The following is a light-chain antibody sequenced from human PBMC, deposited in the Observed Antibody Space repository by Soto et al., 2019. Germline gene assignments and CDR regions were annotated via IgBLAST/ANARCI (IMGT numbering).Light chain of an antibody. CDR1: QSVSSSY. Sequence: EIVLTQSPGTLSLSPGERASLSCRASQSVSSSYLAWYQQKPGQAPRLLIYGASSRATGIPDRFSGSGSGTDFTLTISRLEPEDVAVYYCQHYSRTLPWTFGQGTKVDIK. J-gene: IGKJ1*01. CDR3: QHYSRTLPWT. CDR2: GAS. V-gene: IGKV3-20*01.